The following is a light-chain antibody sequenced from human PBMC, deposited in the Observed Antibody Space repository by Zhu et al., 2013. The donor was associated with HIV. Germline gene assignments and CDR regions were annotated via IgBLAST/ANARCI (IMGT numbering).Light chain of an antibody. CDR1: QDISNY. V-gene: IGKV1-33*01. Sequence: DIQMTQSPSSLSASVGDRVTITCQASQDISNYLNWYQQKPGKAPKLLIYDASNLETGVPSRFSGSGSGTDFTFTISSLQPEDFATYYCCQQYNSYSLTFGGGTKVGGQT. CDR2: DAS. J-gene: IGKJ4*01. CDR3: QQYNSYSLT.